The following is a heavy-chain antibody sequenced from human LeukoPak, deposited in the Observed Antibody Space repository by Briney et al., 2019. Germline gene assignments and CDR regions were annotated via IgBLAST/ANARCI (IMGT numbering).Heavy chain of an antibody. CDR2: IYYSGST. CDR3: ARGDRGFIFLTWSPP. CDR1: GGSISSSSYY. V-gene: IGHV4-39*07. D-gene: IGHD3-10*01. Sequence: SETLSLTCTVSGGSISSSSYYWGWIRQPPGKGLEWIGSIYYSGSTYYNPSLKSRVTISVDTSKNQFSLKLSSVTAADTAVYYCARGDRGFIFLTWSPPGGQEPLVPAS. J-gene: IGHJ5*02.